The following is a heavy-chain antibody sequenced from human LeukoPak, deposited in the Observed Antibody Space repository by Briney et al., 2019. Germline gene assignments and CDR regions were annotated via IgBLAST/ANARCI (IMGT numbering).Heavy chain of an antibody. J-gene: IGHJ3*02. D-gene: IGHD3-22*01. CDR3: AKVDSMIVELGAFDI. CDR2: IWYDGSNK. Sequence: PGGSPRLSCAASGFTFSSYGMHWVRQAPGKGLEWVAVIWYDGSNKYYAGSVKGRFTISRDNSKNTLYLQMNSLRAEDTAVYYCAKVDSMIVELGAFDIWGQGTMVTVSS. CDR1: GFTFSSYG. V-gene: IGHV3-33*06.